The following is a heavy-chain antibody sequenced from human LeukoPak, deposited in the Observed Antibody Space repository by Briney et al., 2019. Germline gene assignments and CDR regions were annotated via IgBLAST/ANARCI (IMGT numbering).Heavy chain of an antibody. D-gene: IGHD6-19*01. Sequence: GRSLRLSCAASGFTFSSYAMHWVRQAPGKGLEWVAVISYDGSNKYYADSVKGRFTISRDNSKNTLYLQMNSLRAGDTAVYYCARDCRGAKQWLGNFDYWGQGTLVTVSS. V-gene: IGHV3-30*04. CDR1: GFTFSSYA. CDR3: ARDCRGAKQWLGNFDY. J-gene: IGHJ4*02. CDR2: ISYDGSNK.